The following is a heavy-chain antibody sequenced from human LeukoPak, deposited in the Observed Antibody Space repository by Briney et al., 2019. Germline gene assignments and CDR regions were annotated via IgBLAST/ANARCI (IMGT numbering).Heavy chain of an antibody. Sequence: SETLSLTCTVSGGSISSSSYYWGWIRQPPGKGLEWIGSIYYSGSTYYNPSLKSRVTISVDTSKNQFSLKLSSVTAADTAVYYCARRLYYYGSGSYSLIDYWGQGTLVIVSS. D-gene: IGHD3-10*01. V-gene: IGHV4-39*01. CDR3: ARRLYYYGSGSYSLIDY. J-gene: IGHJ4*02. CDR2: IYYSGST. CDR1: GGSISSSSYY.